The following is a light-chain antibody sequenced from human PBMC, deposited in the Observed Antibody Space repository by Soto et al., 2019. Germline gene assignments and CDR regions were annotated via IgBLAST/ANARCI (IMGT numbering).Light chain of an antibody. Sequence: QSVLTQPPSASGTPGQRVTVSCSGSSSNIGSNYVYWYQHLPGTAPKPLIYRNNQRPSGVPDRFSGSKSGSSASLAISGLRSEDEADYYCATWDDSLSGMTFGGGTKLTV. J-gene: IGLJ2*01. CDR3: ATWDDSLSGMT. CDR1: SSNIGSNY. V-gene: IGLV1-47*01. CDR2: RNN.